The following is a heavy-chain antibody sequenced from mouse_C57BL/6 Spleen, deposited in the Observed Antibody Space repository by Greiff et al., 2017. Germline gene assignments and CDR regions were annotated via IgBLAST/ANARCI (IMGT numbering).Heavy chain of an antibody. CDR1: GYTFTSYW. CDR2: IHPNSGST. Sequence: VKLQQPGAELVKPGASVKLSCKASGYTFTSYWMHWVKQRPGQGLEWIGMIHPNSGSTNYNEKFKSKATLTVDKSSSTAYMQLSSLTSEDSAVXYCARDGSLWYFDVWGTGTTVTVSS. CDR3: ARDGSLWYFDV. V-gene: IGHV1-64*01. J-gene: IGHJ1*03. D-gene: IGHD1-1*01.